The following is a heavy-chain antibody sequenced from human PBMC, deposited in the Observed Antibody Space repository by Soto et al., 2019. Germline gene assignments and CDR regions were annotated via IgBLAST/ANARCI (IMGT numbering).Heavy chain of an antibody. D-gene: IGHD6-13*01. Sequence: QVQLQESGPGLVKPSETLSLTCTVSGDSITRYYWSWIRQPPGKGLEWIGDIYYSGNTNYNPSLKSRITMSIDTSKSQFARRLSSVTAADTAVYYCAKEWTVAAAGTWAFDIWGQGTLVTVSS. V-gene: IGHV4-59*01. CDR3: AKEWTVAAAGTWAFDI. CDR1: GDSITRYY. CDR2: IYYSGNT. J-gene: IGHJ3*02.